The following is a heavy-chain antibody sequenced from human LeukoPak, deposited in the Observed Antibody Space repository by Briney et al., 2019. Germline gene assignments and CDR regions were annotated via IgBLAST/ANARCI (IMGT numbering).Heavy chain of an antibody. CDR2: TYYRSKWYN. Sequence: SQTLSLTCAISGDSVSSNSAAWNWIRQSPSRGLEWLGRTYYRSKWYNNYAVSVKSRITINADTSKNQFSLHLNSVTPEGTAVYYCARGADYGDYYFDYWGQGTLVTVSS. V-gene: IGHV6-1*01. CDR1: GDSVSSNSAA. CDR3: ARGADYGDYYFDY. J-gene: IGHJ4*02. D-gene: IGHD4-17*01.